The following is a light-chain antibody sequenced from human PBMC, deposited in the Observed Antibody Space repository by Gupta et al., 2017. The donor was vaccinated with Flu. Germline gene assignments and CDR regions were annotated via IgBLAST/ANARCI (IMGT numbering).Light chain of an antibody. Sequence: VTPAEPAAIVSRSSRGCLHSNRYNYLEWYKQKPGQSQQLLIDFVSTRASGVPARCSGSGSGTDFTRKISRVEAVDVEVDYCRQALQTLFTFGHGTKVDIK. CDR1: RGCLHSNRYNY. CDR2: FVS. J-gene: IGKJ3*01. CDR3: RQALQTLFT. V-gene: IGKV2-28*01.